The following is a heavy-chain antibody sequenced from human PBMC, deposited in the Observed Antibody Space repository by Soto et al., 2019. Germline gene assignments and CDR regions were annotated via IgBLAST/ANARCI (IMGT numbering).Heavy chain of an antibody. CDR2: IIPILGIA. CDR1: GGTFSSYT. CDR3: ARAQGIAVAGTFWFDP. Sequence: SVKVSCKASGGTFSSYTISRVRQAPGQGLEWMGRIIPILGIANYAQKFQGRVTITADKSTSTAYMELSSLRSEDTAVYYCARAQGIAVAGTFWFDPWGQGTLVTVSS. V-gene: IGHV1-69*02. D-gene: IGHD6-19*01. J-gene: IGHJ5*02.